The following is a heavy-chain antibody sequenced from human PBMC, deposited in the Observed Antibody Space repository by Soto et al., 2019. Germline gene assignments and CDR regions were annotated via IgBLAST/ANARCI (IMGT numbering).Heavy chain of an antibody. CDR3: VKGRGAAYYFDF. D-gene: IGHD3-10*01. CDR1: GLSFSRYA. J-gene: IGHJ4*02. Sequence: LLVESGGGLVKPGGSLRLSCAGSGLSFSRYAMNWVRQAPGKGLEWVASISGTASHIRYADSVRGRFTISKDDAKNSLSLQMTSLRAEDTAVYFCVKGRGAAYYFDFWGRGTLVSVSS. CDR2: ISGTASHI. V-gene: IGHV3-21*01.